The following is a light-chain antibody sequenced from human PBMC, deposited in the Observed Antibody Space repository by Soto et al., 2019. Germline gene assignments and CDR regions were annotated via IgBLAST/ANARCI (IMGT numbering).Light chain of an antibody. CDR1: QSVSSY. J-gene: IGKJ1*01. V-gene: IGKV3-11*01. Sequence: EIVLTHSPATLSLSPGRRATLSCRASQSVSSYLAWYQHQVGQAPRLLIYDASNRATGIPARFSGSGSGTDFTLTISSLEPEDFAVYYCQHRSSGPGTFGQGTKVEIK. CDR2: DAS. CDR3: QHRSSGPGT.